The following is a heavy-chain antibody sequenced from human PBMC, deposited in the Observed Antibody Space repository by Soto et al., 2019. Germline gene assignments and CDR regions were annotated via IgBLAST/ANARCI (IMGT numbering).Heavy chain of an antibody. CDR2: IIPILGTT. CDR1: GGTFVSSA. D-gene: IGHD2-21*01. CDR3: AKKHPHGDSNKGWPDP. Sequence: QVQLLQSGAELRQPGSTVTISCSPSGGTFVSSAFAWMRQAPGGRIEWMGGIIPILGTTKYAEKFLGRLTIRADDSSRTAYLELRSLTVDDTALYFCAKKHPHGDSNKGWPDPWGQGTLVTVST. V-gene: IGHV1-69*01. J-gene: IGHJ5*02.